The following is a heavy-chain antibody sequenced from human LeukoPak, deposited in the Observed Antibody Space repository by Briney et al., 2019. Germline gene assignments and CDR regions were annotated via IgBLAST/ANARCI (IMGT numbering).Heavy chain of an antibody. J-gene: IGHJ4*02. CDR1: GGSISSSSYY. Sequence: SETLSLTCTVSGGSISSSSYYWGWIRQPPGKGLEWIGSIYYSGSTYYNPSLKSRVTISVDTSKNQFSLKLSSVTAADTAVYYCARVPVAAAGTGIDYWGQGTLVTVSS. V-gene: IGHV4-39*07. CDR3: ARVPVAAAGTGIDY. CDR2: IYYSGST. D-gene: IGHD6-13*01.